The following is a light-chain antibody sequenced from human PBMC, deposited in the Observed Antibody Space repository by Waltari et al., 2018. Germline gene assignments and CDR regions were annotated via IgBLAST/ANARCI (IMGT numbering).Light chain of an antibody. J-gene: IGKJ1*01. CDR3: QNYDKVPWT. Sequence: DIQMTQSPSSLSASVGDRLTITCRASRDISTSLSWYQQVAGNVPKLLISASSALPSGVPARFSGSGSGSDFTLTINNLQPEDFAAYYCQNYDKVPWTFGPGTRVDVK. V-gene: IGKV1-27*01. CDR1: RDISTS. CDR2: ASS.